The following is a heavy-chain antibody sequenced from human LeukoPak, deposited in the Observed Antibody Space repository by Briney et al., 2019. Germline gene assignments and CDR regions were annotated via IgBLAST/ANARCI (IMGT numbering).Heavy chain of an antibody. V-gene: IGHV3-21*01. D-gene: IGHD5-12*01. Sequence: GGSLRLSCAASGFTFSSYTMHWVRQAPGKGLGWVSSISSSGSYSFYADSVKGRFTISRDNAKNSLSLHMNSLRAEDTAVYYCARDFLTAQWLLSGGDFWGQGALVTVSS. CDR3: ARDFLTAQWLLSGGDF. CDR1: GFTFSSYT. CDR2: ISSSGSYS. J-gene: IGHJ4*02.